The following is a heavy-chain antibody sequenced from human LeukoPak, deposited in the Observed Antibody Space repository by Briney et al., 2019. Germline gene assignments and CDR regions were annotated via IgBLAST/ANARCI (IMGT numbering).Heavy chain of an antibody. J-gene: IGHJ4*02. Sequence: GGSLRLSRAPSGFSFSAYWITWVRQAPGTGLEWVANINPAGTETYYVDPVKGRFTLSRDNAKNLLYLQMNSLRAEDTAVYYCARFGYVAAVDLWGQGTLVTVSS. D-gene: IGHD2-15*01. CDR2: INPAGTET. CDR1: GFSFSAYW. CDR3: ARFGYVAAVDL. V-gene: IGHV3-7*01.